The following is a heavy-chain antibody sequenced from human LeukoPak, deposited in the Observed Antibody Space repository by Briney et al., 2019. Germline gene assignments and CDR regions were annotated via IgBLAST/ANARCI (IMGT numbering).Heavy chain of an antibody. D-gene: IGHD2-2*01. CDR1: GGSISSGGYY. V-gene: IGHV4-31*03. CDR3: AREGVVPAAMSGWYFDL. J-gene: IGHJ2*01. Sequence: SETLSLTCTVSGGSISSGGYYWSWIRQHPGKGLEWIGYIYYSGSTYCNPSLKSRVTISVDTSKNQFSLKLSSVTAADTAVYYCAREGVVPAAMSGWYFDLWGRGTLVTVSS. CDR2: IYYSGST.